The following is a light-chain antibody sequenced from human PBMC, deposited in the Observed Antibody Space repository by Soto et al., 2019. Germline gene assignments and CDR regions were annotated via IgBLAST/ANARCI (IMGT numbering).Light chain of an antibody. J-gene: IGKJ1*01. V-gene: IGKV1-8*01. CDR1: QGISSY. Sequence: AIRMTQSPSSLSASTGDRVTITCRASQGISSYLAWYQQRPGKAPKVLIHAASTLQGGVPSRFSGGGSGTDFTLTISRLQSEDYATYYCQHYHTYPWTFGQGTQVEIK. CDR3: QHYHTYPWT. CDR2: AAS.